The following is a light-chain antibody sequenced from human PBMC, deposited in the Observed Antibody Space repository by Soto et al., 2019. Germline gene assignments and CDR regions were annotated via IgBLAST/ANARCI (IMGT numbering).Light chain of an antibody. V-gene: IGLV2-14*01. CDR2: EAT. CDR3: TSYTITSPYG. Sequence: QSALTQPASMSGSPVQSVTISCTGTSSDIGRYNFVSWYQHHPGKAPKLIIYEATKRPSGVSYRFSGSKSGNTASLTISGLQAEDEADCYCTSYTITSPYGFGTRTKSPS. J-gene: IGLJ1*01. CDR1: SSDIGRYNF.